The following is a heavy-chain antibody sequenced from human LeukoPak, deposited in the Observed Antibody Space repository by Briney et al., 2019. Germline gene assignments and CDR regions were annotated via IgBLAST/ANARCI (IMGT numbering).Heavy chain of an antibody. CDR1: GFTFSSYA. D-gene: IGHD3-3*01. CDR2: ISGSGGST. V-gene: IGHV3-23*01. J-gene: IGHJ4*02. Sequence: GGSLRLSCAASGFTFSSYAMSWVRQAPGKGLEWVSAISGSGGSTYYADSVKGRFTISRDNSKNTLYLQMNSLRAEDTAVYYCAKDQGDDFWSGLQVFDYWGLGTLVTVSS. CDR3: AKDQGDDFWSGLQVFDY.